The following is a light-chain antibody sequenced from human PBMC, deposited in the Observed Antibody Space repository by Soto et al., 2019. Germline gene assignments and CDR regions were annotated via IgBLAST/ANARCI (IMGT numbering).Light chain of an antibody. V-gene: IGKV3-11*01. CDR2: DAS. J-gene: IGKJ5*01. Sequence: EIVLTQSPATLSLSPGERATLSCRASQSVGGHLAWYQQKPGQAPRLLIYDASDRATGIPARFIGSGSETDFTLTISSLEPDDFAVYYCQQRNNWPPSITFGQGTRLEIK. CDR1: QSVGGH. CDR3: QQRNNWPPSIT.